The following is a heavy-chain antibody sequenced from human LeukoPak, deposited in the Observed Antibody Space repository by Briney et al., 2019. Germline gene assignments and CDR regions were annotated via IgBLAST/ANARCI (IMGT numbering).Heavy chain of an antibody. D-gene: IGHD3-10*01. V-gene: IGHV4-34*01. CDR1: GGSFSGYY. CDR2: INHSGST. J-gene: IGHJ6*03. Sequence: PSETLSLTCAVYGGSFSGYYWSWIRQPPGKGLEWIGEINHSGSTNYNPSLKSRVTISVDTSKNQFSLKLSSVTAADTAVYYCARHVSHYYVSGSYRRVYYMDVWGKGTTVTISS. CDR3: ARHVSHYYVSGSYRRVYYMDV.